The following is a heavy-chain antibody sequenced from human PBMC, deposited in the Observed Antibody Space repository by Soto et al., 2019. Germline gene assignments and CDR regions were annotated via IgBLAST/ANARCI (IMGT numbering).Heavy chain of an antibody. D-gene: IGHD1-1*01. V-gene: IGHV1-2*02. CDR1: GYTFSDYY. CDR3: ARETATANPEGVDF. J-gene: IGHJ4*02. Sequence: ASVKVSCKASGYTFSDYYMHWVRQAPGQGLEWMGWINPNSGGTKYAPKFQGGVTMTRDTSITTDYMELSRLRSGDTAVYYCARETATANPEGVDFWGQGSLVTVSS. CDR2: INPNSGGT.